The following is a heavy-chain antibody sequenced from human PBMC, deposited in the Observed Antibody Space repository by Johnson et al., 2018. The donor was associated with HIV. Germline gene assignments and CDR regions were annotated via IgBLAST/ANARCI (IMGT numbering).Heavy chain of an antibody. J-gene: IGHJ3*02. CDR2: ISYDGSNK. CDR3: ARVGYYYDSSGYYPHGAFDI. D-gene: IGHD3-22*01. CDR1: GFSFSTYT. Sequence: QVQLVESGGGLVQPGGSLRLFCAVSGFSFSTYTMHWVRQAPGRGLEWVAVISYDGSNKYYADSVKGRFTISRDNAKNSLYLQMNSLRAEDTAVYYCARVGYYYDSSGYYPHGAFDIWGQGTMVTVSS. V-gene: IGHV3-30*04.